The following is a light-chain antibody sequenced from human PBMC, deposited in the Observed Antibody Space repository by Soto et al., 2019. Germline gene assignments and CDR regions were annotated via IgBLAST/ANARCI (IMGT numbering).Light chain of an antibody. J-gene: IGLJ3*02. Sequence: QSMLTQPASVSGSPGQSITISCSGTTNDVGGYNYVSWYQQHPGKAPKLLIYGVTDRPSGVSSRFSGSKSGNAASLTISGLQAEDEGDYYCSSYTSSYTWIFGGGTKVTVL. CDR1: TNDVGGYNY. CDR3: SSYTSSYTWI. CDR2: GVT. V-gene: IGLV2-14*03.